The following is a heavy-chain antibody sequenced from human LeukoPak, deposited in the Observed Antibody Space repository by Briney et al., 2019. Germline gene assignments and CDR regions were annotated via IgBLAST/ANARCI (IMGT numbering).Heavy chain of an antibody. CDR2: ITSSSSTI. V-gene: IGHV3-48*01. Sequence: GGSLRLSCAASGFTFSSYSMSWVRQAPGKGLEWISYITSSSSTIHYADSVKGRFTISRDNAKNSLYLQMNSLRSDDTAVYYCARDVAVAGGFDPWGQGTLVTVSS. CDR3: ARDVAVAGGFDP. J-gene: IGHJ5*02. CDR1: GFTFSSYS. D-gene: IGHD6-19*01.